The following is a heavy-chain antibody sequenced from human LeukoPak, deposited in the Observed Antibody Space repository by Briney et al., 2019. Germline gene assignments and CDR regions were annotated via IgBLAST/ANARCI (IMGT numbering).Heavy chain of an antibody. CDR1: GYTLTELS. V-gene: IGHV1-24*01. J-gene: IGHJ6*02. Sequence: APVKVSCKVSGYTLTELSMHWVRQAPGKGLEWMGGFDPEDGETIYAQKFQGRVTMTEDTSTDTAYMELSSLRSEDTAVYYCATLQLPTLKDYYGMDVWGQGTTVTVSS. D-gene: IGHD2-2*01. CDR2: FDPEDGET. CDR3: ATLQLPTLKDYYGMDV.